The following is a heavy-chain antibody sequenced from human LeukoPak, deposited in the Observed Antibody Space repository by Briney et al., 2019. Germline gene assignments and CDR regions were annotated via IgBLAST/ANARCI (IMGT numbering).Heavy chain of an antibody. V-gene: IGHV3-30*04. CDR3: ARDRNYGDYTALYFDY. CDR1: GFTFSSYA. Sequence: PGGSLRLSCAASGFTFSSYAMHWVRQAPGKGLEWVAVISYDGSNKYYADSVKGRFTISRDNSKNTLYLQMNSLRAEDTAVYYCARDRNYGDYTALYFDYWGQGTLVTVSS. D-gene: IGHD4-17*01. CDR2: ISYDGSNK. J-gene: IGHJ4*02.